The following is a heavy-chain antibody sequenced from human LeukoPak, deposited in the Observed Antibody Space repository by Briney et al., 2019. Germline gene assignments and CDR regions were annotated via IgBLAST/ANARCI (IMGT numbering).Heavy chain of an antibody. CDR2: ISGSGGST. CDR1: GFTFSSYA. CDR3: AKDDSSWYYFDY. V-gene: IGHV3-23*01. J-gene: IGHJ4*02. Sequence: PGGSLRLSCAASGFTFSSYAMSWVRQAPGKGLEWVSAISGSGGSTYYADSVKGRFTISRDDSKNTLYLQMNSLRAEDTAVYYCAKDDSSWYYFDYWGEGTLVTVSS. D-gene: IGHD6-13*01.